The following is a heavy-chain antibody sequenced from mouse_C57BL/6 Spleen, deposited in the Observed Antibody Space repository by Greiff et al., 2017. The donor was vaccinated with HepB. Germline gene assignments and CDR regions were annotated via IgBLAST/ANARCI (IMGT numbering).Heavy chain of an antibody. V-gene: IGHV5-17*01. CDR3: ARSQRRRNAMDY. J-gene: IGHJ4*01. Sequence: EVKLVESGGGLVKPGGSLKLSCAASGFTFSDYGMHWVRQAPEKGLEWVAYISRGSSNIYYADTVKGRFTISRDNAKTTLFLQMTSLRSEDAAMYYCARSQRRRNAMDYWGQGTSVTVSS. CDR1: GFTFSDYG. CDR2: ISRGSSNI. D-gene: IGHD2-12*01.